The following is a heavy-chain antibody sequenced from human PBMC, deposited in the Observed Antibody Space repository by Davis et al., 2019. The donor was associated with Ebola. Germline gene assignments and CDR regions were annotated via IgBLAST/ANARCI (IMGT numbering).Heavy chain of an antibody. V-gene: IGHV3-7*01. CDR2: ISPDGRQQ. D-gene: IGHD4-17*01. CDR1: GFTFSSYA. Sequence: GESLKISCAASGFTFSSYAMHWVRQAPGRGLEWVANISPDGRQQYYVDSVKGRFTISRDNAKNSLYLQMNSLRAEDTAVYYCARVPYGANYTVDYWGQGTLVTVSS. CDR3: ARVPYGANYTVDY. J-gene: IGHJ4*02.